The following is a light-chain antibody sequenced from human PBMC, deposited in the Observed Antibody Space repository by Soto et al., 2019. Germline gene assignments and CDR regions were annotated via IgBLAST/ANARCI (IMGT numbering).Light chain of an antibody. J-gene: IGLJ2*01. V-gene: IGLV2-14*01. Sequence: QSALTQPASVSGSPGQSITISCTGTISDVGGYNYVSWYQHHPGKAPNLMIYEVFNRPSGVSNRFSGSRSGNTASLTISGLQAEDEGDYCCTSYASTTPHVVFGGGTKLTVL. CDR3: TSYASTTPHVV. CDR2: EVF. CDR1: ISDVGGYNY.